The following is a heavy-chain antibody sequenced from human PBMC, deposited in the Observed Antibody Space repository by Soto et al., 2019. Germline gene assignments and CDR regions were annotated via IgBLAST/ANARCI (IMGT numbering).Heavy chain of an antibody. CDR3: ARGDYYDSSGIY. CDR1: GDSISSGNYF. V-gene: IGHV4-31*03. D-gene: IGHD3-22*01. Sequence: SETLSLTCTVSGDSISSGNYFWSWIRQHPGKGLEWIGYIYYRGTTYYNPSLKSRVTISIDTSNNQFSLRLTSVTTADAAVYYCARGDYYDSSGIYWGQGTLVTAPQ. CDR2: IYYRGTT. J-gene: IGHJ4*02.